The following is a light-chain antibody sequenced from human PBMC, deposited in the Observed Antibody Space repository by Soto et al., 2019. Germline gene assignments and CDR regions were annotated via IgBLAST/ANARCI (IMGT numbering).Light chain of an antibody. CDR2: EVS. CDR1: SSDVGGYNY. CDR3: SSYAGSNSVV. J-gene: IGLJ2*01. V-gene: IGLV2-8*01. Sequence: QSVLTQPPSASGSPGQSVTISCTGTSSDVGGYNYVSWYQQHPGKAPKLMIYEVSKRPSGVPDRFSGSKSGNTASLTVSGLQAEDEADYYYSSYAGSNSVVFGGGTKLTVL.